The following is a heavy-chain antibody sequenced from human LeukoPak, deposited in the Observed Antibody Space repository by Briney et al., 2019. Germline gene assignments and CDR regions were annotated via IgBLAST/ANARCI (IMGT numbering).Heavy chain of an antibody. D-gene: IGHD3-10*01. Sequence: GGSLRLSCAASGLTFSSHALSWLRQAPGKGLEWVSTISGSGGSTYYADSVKGRFTISRDNSKNTLYVQMSSLRADDTAVYYCAKGYYYGSGSYSTFDYWGQGTLVTVSS. CDR2: ISGSGGST. J-gene: IGHJ4*02. V-gene: IGHV3-23*01. CDR1: GLTFSSHA. CDR3: AKGYYYGSGSYSTFDY.